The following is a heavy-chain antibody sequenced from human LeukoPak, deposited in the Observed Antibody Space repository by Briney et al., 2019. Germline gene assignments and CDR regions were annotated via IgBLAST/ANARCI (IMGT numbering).Heavy chain of an antibody. CDR2: IYHSGST. D-gene: IGHD6-6*01. CDR1: GGSISSGGYY. CDR3: ARGDSSSSGDFDY. Sequence: PSQTLSLTCTVSGGSISSGGYYWSWIRQPPGKGLEWIGYIYHSGSTYYNPSLKSRVTISVDRSKNQFSLKLSSVTAADTAVYYCARGDSSSSGDFDYWGQGTLVTVSS. J-gene: IGHJ4*02. V-gene: IGHV4-30-2*01.